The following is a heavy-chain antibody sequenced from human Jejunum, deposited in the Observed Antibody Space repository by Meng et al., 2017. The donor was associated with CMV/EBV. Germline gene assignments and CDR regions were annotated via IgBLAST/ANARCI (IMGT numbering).Heavy chain of an antibody. CDR2: ISYSGNT. Sequence: VAGASVGSGTDYGHWIRQPPGRGLEWIGYISYSGNTDYNPSLKSRLTMSVDTSKNQFSLKMNSVTAADTAVYYCASSGTYYTPFDSWGQGRLVTVSS. V-gene: IGHV4-61*01. CDR1: GASVGSGTDY. J-gene: IGHJ4*02. D-gene: IGHD1-26*01. CDR3: ASSGTYYTPFDS.